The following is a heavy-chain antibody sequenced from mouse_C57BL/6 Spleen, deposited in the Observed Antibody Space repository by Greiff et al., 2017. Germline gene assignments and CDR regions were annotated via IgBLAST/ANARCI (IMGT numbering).Heavy chain of an antibody. J-gene: IGHJ3*01. CDR2: IDPNSGGT. CDR3: VYYDFAY. Sequence: QQSCKASGYTFTSYWMHWVKQRPGRGLEWIGRIDPNSGGTKYNEKFKSKATLTVDKPSSTAYMQLSSLTSEDSAVYYCVYYDFAYWGQGTLVTVSA. D-gene: IGHD2-4*01. V-gene: IGHV1-72*01. CDR1: GYTFTSYW.